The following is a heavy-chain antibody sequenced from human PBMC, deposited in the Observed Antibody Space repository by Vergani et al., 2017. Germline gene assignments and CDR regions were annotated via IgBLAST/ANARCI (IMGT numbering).Heavy chain of an antibody. J-gene: IGHJ6*02. D-gene: IGHD6-13*01. V-gene: IGHV4-4*07. Sequence: QVQLVESGGGLVKPGGSLRLSCAASGFTFSDYYMSWFRQPAGKGLEWIGRFYTGGGTSYNPSLKSRVTISVDTSKNQFSLQLSSVTAADTAVYYCARDPLYSTTWPFLLLDMDVWGQGTTVTVSS. CDR1: GFTFSDYY. CDR3: ARDPLYSTTWPFLLLDMDV. CDR2: FYTGGGT.